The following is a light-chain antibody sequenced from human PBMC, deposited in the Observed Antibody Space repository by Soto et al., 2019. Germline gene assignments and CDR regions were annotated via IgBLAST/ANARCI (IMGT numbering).Light chain of an antibody. Sequence: EIVMTQSPPTLSVSPGERATLSCRASQSVSSYLAWYQQKPGQAPRLLIYGASSRATGIPDRFSGSGSGTDFTLTISRLEPEDFAVYYCQHKGTFGQGTKVDI. J-gene: IGKJ1*01. CDR2: GAS. V-gene: IGKV3-20*01. CDR1: QSVSSY. CDR3: QHKGT.